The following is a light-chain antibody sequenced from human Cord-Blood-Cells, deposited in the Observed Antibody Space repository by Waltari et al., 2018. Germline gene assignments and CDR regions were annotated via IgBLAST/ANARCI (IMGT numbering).Light chain of an antibody. CDR1: SSDVGRYNF. V-gene: IGLV2-23*02. J-gene: IGLJ2*01. Sequence: QSALTQPASVSGLSGQSCPIPCTGTSSDVGRYNFVSWFQQHPGKAPKLMIYEVRTRPSGGSNRFSGSKAGHTASRTLSQFQAEDEADYYYCSYAGGVVVGGGTKVPVL. CDR3: CSYAGGVV. CDR2: EVR.